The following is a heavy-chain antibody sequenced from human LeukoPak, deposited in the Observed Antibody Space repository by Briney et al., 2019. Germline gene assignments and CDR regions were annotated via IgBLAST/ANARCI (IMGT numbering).Heavy chain of an antibody. CDR3: ARFLRRTGFGELADPYYMDV. CDR1: GGSISTYY. CDR2: IYYSGST. D-gene: IGHD3-10*01. Sequence: PSETLSLTCTVSGGSISTYYWSWIRQAPGKGLEWIGHIYYSGSTKYNPSLKSRVTISVDTSKNQFSLKLRSVTAADTAMYYCARFLRRTGFGELADPYYMDVWGKGTMVTVSS. V-gene: IGHV4-59*01. J-gene: IGHJ6*03.